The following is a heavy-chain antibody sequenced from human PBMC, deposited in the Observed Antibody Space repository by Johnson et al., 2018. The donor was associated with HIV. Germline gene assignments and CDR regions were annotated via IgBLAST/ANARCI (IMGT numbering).Heavy chain of an antibody. V-gene: IGHV3-33*08. J-gene: IGHJ3*02. CDR1: GFTFSSYA. Sequence: QVQLVESGGGVVQPGRSLRLSCAASGFTFSSYAMHWVRQAPGKGLAWVANIKQDGSNKYYADSVKGRFTVSRDNSKNTLYLQMNSLRAEDTAVYYCARDPSPIVGATYAFDIWGQGSMVTVSS. CDR2: IKQDGSNK. D-gene: IGHD1-26*01. CDR3: ARDPSPIVGATYAFDI.